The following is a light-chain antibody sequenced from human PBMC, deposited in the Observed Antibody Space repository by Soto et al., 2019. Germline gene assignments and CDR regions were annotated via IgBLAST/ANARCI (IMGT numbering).Light chain of an antibody. V-gene: IGLV2-8*01. J-gene: IGLJ1*01. CDR3: SSYEGRETGV. CDR2: EVF. Sequence: QSVLTQPPSASGSPGQSVTISGTGTSNYIGAYNYVSWYQQHPGKAPKVFLYEVFRRPSGVPDRISGSRSGNTASLTVSGLQPEDEADYYCSSYEGRETGVFGTGTKVTVL. CDR1: SNYIGAYNY.